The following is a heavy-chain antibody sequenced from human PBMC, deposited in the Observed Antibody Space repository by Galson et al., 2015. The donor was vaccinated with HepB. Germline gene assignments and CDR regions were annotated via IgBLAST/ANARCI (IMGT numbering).Heavy chain of an antibody. V-gene: IGHV3-48*03. CDR3: ARGRWSGVVVVPASMYFDY. CDR2: ISSSGSTI. Sequence: SLRLSCAASGFTFSSYDMNWVRQAPGKGLEWVSYISSSGSTIYYADSVKGRFTISRDNAKNSLYLQMNSLRAEDTAVYYCARGRWSGVVVVPASMYFDYWGQGTLVTVSS. CDR1: GFTFSSYD. J-gene: IGHJ4*02. D-gene: IGHD2-2*01.